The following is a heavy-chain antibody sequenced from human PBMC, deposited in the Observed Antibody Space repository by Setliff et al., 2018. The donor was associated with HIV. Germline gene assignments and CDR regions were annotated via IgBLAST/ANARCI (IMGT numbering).Heavy chain of an antibody. CDR3: VRGVQSPPHYSYYYMDV. D-gene: IGHD3-3*01. J-gene: IGHJ6*03. V-gene: IGHV1-69*02. Sequence: ASVKVSCKASRRTFNSHTINWVRQTPGQGLDWMGRIIPILGVANYAQRFQGKVTITADKSTSTAYMELTSLRFDDTAMYYCVRGVQSPPHYSYYYMDVWGEGTMVNVSS. CDR2: IIPILGVA. CDR1: RRTFNSHT.